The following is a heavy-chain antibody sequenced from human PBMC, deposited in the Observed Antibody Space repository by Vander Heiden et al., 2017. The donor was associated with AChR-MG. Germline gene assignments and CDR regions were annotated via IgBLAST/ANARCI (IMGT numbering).Heavy chain of an antibody. CDR2: INPDGSEK. Sequence: EVQLVEAGGGLVQPGGALRTSLAASGFTFSTYSMSWVRQAPGKGLEWVANINPDGSEKYYVDSVKGRFTISRDNAKSSLYLQMNSLRDEDTAVYYCAWVSTCGSWGQGTLVTVSS. CDR3: AWVSTCGS. V-gene: IGHV3-7*04. CDR1: GFTFSTYS. D-gene: IGHD6-25*01. J-gene: IGHJ5*02.